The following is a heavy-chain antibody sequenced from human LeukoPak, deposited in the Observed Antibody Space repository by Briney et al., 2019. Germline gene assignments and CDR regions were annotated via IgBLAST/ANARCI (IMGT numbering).Heavy chain of an antibody. CDR3: AKLVGATLFDY. D-gene: IGHD1-26*01. CDR1: GFTFSSYG. Sequence: GGSLRLSCAASGFTFSSYGMHWDRQAPGKGLEWVAVISYDGSNKYYADSVKGRFTISRDNSKNTLYLQMNSLRAEDTAVYYCAKLVGATLFDYWGQGTLVTVSS. V-gene: IGHV3-30*18. CDR2: ISYDGSNK. J-gene: IGHJ4*02.